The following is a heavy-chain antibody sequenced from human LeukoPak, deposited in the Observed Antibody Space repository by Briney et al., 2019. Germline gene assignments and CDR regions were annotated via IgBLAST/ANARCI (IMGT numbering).Heavy chain of an antibody. J-gene: IGHJ4*02. CDR3: ARGAPLVFGY. CDR2: INPNSGGT. Sequence: ASVKVSCKPSGYTFTGYYIHGVRQAPGQGLEWMGWINPNSGGTNYAQNFQDRVTMTRDTSISTAYMELRRLRSDDTAVYCCARGAPLVFGYWGQGTLVTVSS. D-gene: IGHD6-6*01. CDR1: GYTFTGYY. V-gene: IGHV1-2*02.